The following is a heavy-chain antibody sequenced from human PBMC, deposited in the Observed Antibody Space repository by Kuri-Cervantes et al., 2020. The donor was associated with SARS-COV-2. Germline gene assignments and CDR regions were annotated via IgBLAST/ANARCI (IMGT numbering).Heavy chain of an antibody. Sequence: GGSLRLSCAASGFTFSSYGMHWVRQAPGKGLEWVAVISYDGSNKYYADSVKGRFTISRDNSKNTLYLQMNSLRAEDTAVYYCANWGGRVVPAATRPFDYWGQGTLVTVS. J-gene: IGHJ4*02. V-gene: IGHV3-30*18. CDR3: ANWGGRVVPAATRPFDY. CDR1: GFTFSSYG. D-gene: IGHD2-2*01. CDR2: ISYDGSNK.